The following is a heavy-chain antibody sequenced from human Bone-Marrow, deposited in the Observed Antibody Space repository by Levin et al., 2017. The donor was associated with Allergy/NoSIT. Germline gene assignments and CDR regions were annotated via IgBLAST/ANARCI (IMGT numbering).Heavy chain of an antibody. J-gene: IGHJ6*03. CDR2: VKQDGSEK. V-gene: IGHV3-7*01. CDR3: ARYGPYYYYYMDV. Sequence: PGGSLRLSCEASGFTFSRYWMSWVRQAPGKGLEWVANVKQDGSEKYYVDSLKGRFTISRDNAKNSLYLQMNSLRAEDTAVYYCARYGPYYYYYMDVWGKGTTVTVSS. CDR1: GFTFSRYW. D-gene: IGHD4-17*01.